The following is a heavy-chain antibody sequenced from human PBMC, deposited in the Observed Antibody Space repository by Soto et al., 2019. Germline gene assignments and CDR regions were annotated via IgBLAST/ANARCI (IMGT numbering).Heavy chain of an antibody. V-gene: IGHV1-69*06. CDR1: GGTFSSYA. CDR3: ARDPSYCSSTSCKDV. CDR2: IIPIFGTA. D-gene: IGHD2-2*01. J-gene: IGHJ6*02. Sequence: SVKVSFKASGGTFSSYAISWVRQAPGQGLEWMGGIIPIFGTANYAQKFQGRVTITADKSTSTAYMELSSLRSEDTAVYYCARDPSYCSSTSCKDVWGQGTTVTVSS.